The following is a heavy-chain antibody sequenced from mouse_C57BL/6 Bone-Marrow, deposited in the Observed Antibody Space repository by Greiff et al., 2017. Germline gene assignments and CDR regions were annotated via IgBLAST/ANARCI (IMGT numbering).Heavy chain of an antibody. V-gene: IGHV5-9*04. CDR2: ISGGGGNT. D-gene: IGHD2-3*01. J-gene: IGHJ4*01. CDR3: AREGDDGYYRYAMDY. Sequence: EVQLMESGGGLVKPGGSLKLSCAASGFTFSSYTMSWVRQTPEKRLEWVATISGGGGNTYYPDSVKGRFTISRDNAKNTLYLQMSSLRSEDTAVYYCAREGDDGYYRYAMDYWGQGTSVTVSS. CDR1: GFTFSSYT.